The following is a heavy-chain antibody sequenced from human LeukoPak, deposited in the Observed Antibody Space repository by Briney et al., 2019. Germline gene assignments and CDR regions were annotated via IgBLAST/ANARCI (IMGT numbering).Heavy chain of an antibody. Sequence: GGSLRLSCAASGFTFSSYWMHWVRQSPGKGLVWVSRINSDGSSTSYADSVKGRFTISRDNAKNTLYLQMNSLRAEDTAVYYCARALAVAGTGGFDPWGQGTLVTVSS. D-gene: IGHD6-19*01. V-gene: IGHV3-74*01. CDR2: INSDGSST. J-gene: IGHJ5*02. CDR3: ARALAVAGTGGFDP. CDR1: GFTFSSYW.